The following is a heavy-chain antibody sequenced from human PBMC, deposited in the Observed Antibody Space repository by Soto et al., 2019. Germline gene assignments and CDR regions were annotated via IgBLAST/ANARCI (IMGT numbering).Heavy chain of an antibody. J-gene: IGHJ4*02. V-gene: IGHV3-23*01. CDR3: ARGTAPYSSGWSFDY. CDR1: GFTFSSYA. D-gene: IGHD6-19*01. CDR2: ISGSGGST. Sequence: GGSLRLSCAASGFTFSSYAMSWVRQAPGKGLEWVSAISGSGGSTYYADSVKGRFTISRDNSKNTLYLQMNSLRAEDTAVYYCARGTAPYSSGWSFDYWGQGTLVTVSS.